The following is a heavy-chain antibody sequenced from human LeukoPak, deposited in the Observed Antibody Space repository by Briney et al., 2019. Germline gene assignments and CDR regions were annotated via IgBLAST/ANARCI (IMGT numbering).Heavy chain of an antibody. J-gene: IGHJ4*02. CDR1: GYTFTGYY. CDR2: INPNSGGT. Sequence: GASVKVSCKASGYTFTGYYMHWVRQAPGQGLEWMGWINPNSGGTNYAQKFQGRVTMTRDTSISTAYMELRSLRSDDTAVYYCARGLYYDFSGTASFDYWGQGTLVTVSS. V-gene: IGHV1-2*02. CDR3: ARGLYYDFSGTASFDY. D-gene: IGHD3/OR15-3a*01.